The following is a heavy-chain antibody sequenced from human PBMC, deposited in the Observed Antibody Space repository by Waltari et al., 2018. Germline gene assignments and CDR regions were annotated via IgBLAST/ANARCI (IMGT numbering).Heavy chain of an antibody. CDR2: INSEGSLI. CDR3: ARGGGSLDY. J-gene: IGHJ4*02. D-gene: IGHD3-10*01. V-gene: IGHV3-74*01. Sequence: EVQLVESGGGLVRPGGSLRLSCAASGFTFNTYWMHWVRQAPGKGLVWVASINSEGSLISYAASVKGRFTISRDNAKNTLYLQMNSLRAEDTAVYYCARGGGSLDYWGQGTQVTVSS. CDR1: GFTFNTYW.